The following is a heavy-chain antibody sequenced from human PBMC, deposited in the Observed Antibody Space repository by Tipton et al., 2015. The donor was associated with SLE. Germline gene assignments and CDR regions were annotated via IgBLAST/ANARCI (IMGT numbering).Heavy chain of an antibody. CDR1: GASISSYY. J-gene: IGHJ6*03. V-gene: IGHV4-59*01. Sequence: TLSLTCTVSGASISSYYYSWIRQPPGKGLEWIGHIYYSGSTYYSPSLKGRVTISVDTSKNQFSLRLTSVTAADTAVYYCARAPGLERSYYYYYYMDVWAKGTTVTVSS. CDR3: ARAPGLERSYYYYYYMDV. CDR2: IYYSGST. D-gene: IGHD1-1*01.